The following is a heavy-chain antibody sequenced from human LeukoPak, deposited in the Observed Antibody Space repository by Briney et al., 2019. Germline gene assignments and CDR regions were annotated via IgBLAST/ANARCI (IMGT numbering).Heavy chain of an antibody. V-gene: IGHV3-7*01. CDR1: GFTLSSQW. CDR2: IKQDGSET. CDR3: ARVDGSSSCPDY. D-gene: IGHD6-13*01. Sequence: GESLTLSCAPSGFTLSSQWMRWVRHAPGKGLGWVANIKQDGSETYYVASVKGRFTISRDNAKNLLYLEMNSLRAEDTALYYCARVDGSSSCPDYWGQGTLVTVSS. J-gene: IGHJ4*02.